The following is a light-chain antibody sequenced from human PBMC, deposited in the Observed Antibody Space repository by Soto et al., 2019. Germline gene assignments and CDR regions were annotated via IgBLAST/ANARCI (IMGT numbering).Light chain of an antibody. Sequence: EIVLTQSPATLSLSPGERATLSCRASQSVSSYLVWYQQKPGQAPRLLTYDASNRVTGIPARFSGSGSGTAFTLTISSLEPEDSAVYYCQQRSEWPRGVTFGQGTRLEIK. CDR1: QSVSSY. J-gene: IGKJ5*01. V-gene: IGKV3-11*01. CDR3: QQRSEWPRGVT. CDR2: DAS.